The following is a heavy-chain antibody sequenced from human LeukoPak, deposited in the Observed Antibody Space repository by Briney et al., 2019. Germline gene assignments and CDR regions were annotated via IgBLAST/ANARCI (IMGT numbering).Heavy chain of an antibody. J-gene: IGHJ5*02. CDR3: ARPYYYDSRIDP. Sequence: SQTLSLTCTVSGGSISSGDYYWSWIRQPPGKGLEWIGYMYYSGSTYYNPPLKSRFTISLDTSKNQFSLKLNSVTAADTAVYYCARPYYYDSRIDPWGQGTLVTVSS. CDR2: MYYSGST. V-gene: IGHV4-30-4*01. CDR1: GGSISSGDYY. D-gene: IGHD3-22*01.